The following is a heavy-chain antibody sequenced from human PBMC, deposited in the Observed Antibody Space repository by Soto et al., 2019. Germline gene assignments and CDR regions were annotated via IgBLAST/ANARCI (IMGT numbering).Heavy chain of an antibody. CDR3: ARDSNTYYYDSSGFEYYYYYGMDV. CDR2: INHSVST. CDR1: GVSFSGYY. V-gene: IGHV4-34*01. D-gene: IGHD3-22*01. Sequence: SETLSLTYAGFGVSFSGYYWSWIRQPPGKGLRWIGEINHSVSTNYNPSLKSRVTISVDTSKNQFSLKLSSVTAADTAVYYCARDSNTYYYDSSGFEYYYYYGMDVWGQGTLVTVSS. J-gene: IGHJ6*02.